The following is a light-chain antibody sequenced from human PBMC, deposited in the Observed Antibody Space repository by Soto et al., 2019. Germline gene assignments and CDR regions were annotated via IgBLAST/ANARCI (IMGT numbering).Light chain of an antibody. V-gene: IGKV1-5*03. CDR2: KAS. CDR1: QTISSW. CDR3: QHYNSYSEA. Sequence: IHMTQSPSTLSGSVGDRVSITCRASQTISSWLAWYQQKPGKAPKLLIYKASTLKSGVPSRFSGSGSGTEFALTISSLQPDDFATYHCQHYNSYSEAFGQGTKVDIK. J-gene: IGKJ1*01.